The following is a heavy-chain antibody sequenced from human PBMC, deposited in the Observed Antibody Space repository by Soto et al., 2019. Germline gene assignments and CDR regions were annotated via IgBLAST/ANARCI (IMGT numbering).Heavy chain of an antibody. V-gene: IGHV3-53*01. CDR3: ATWRLREHAYDI. D-gene: IGHD4-17*01. CDR2: VYDTDGI. Sequence: PGGSLRLSCEASGLTVTGKKYVAWVRQAPGKGLEWVSGVYDTDGIYYADSVKGRFTSSRDNSKTIVYLEMNSLTPHDTAVYYCATWRLREHAYDIWGLGTTVTVSS. J-gene: IGHJ3*02. CDR1: GLTVTGKKY.